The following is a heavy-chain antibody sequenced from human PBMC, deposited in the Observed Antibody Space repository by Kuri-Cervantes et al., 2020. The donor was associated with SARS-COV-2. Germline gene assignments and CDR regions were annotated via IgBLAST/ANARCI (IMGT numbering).Heavy chain of an antibody. D-gene: IGHD1-26*01. CDR2: LYYSGST. CDR3: ATGSYYVAYDY. J-gene: IGHJ4*02. V-gene: IGHV4-59*01. CDR1: GGSISTYY. Sequence: WGSLTLSCTVSGGSISTYYWSWIRQPPGKGLEWIGYLYYSGSTNYNPSLTSRDTISLDTSKNQFSLKLSSVTAADTAVYYCATGSYYVAYDYWGQGTLVTVSS.